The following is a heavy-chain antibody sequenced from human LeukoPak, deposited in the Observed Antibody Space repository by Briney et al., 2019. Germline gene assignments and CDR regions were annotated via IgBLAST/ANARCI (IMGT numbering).Heavy chain of an antibody. CDR2: INPSGGST. J-gene: IGHJ4*02. CDR3: ARGPYYYGSGSYNY. Sequence: ASVKVSCKASGYTFSSYYMHWVRQAPGQGLEWMGVINPSGGSTTYAQKFQGRVTMTRNTSISTAYMELSSLRSEETAVYYCARGPYYYGSGSYNYWGQGTLVTVSS. V-gene: IGHV1-46*01. D-gene: IGHD3-10*01. CDR1: GYTFSSYY.